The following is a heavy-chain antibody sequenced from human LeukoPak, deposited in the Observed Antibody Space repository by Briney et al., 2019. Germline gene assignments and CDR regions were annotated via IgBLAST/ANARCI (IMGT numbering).Heavy chain of an antibody. CDR1: GASFSGYY. CDR2: INHSGST. J-gene: IGHJ4*02. D-gene: IGHD1-26*01. Sequence: PSETLSLTCAVYGASFSGYYWSWIRQPPGKGLEWIGEINHSGSTNYNPSLKSRVTISVDTCKNQFSLKLSSVTAADTAVYYCARVIVGATISPFDYWGQGTLVTVSS. CDR3: ARVIVGATISPFDY. V-gene: IGHV4-34*01.